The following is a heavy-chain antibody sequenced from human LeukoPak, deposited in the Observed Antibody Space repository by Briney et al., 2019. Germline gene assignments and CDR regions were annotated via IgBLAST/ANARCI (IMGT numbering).Heavy chain of an antibody. V-gene: IGHV4-59*08. CDR2: IYTSGST. CDR3: ARQWKNYYDFSRQAFDI. Sequence: TETLSLTCTVSGGSISSYYWSWIRQPPGKGLEWIGNIYTSGSTNYNPSLKSRVTISIDTSKKQFSLKLSSVTAADTAVYYCARQWKNYYDFSRQAFDIWGQGTMVTVSS. D-gene: IGHD3-22*01. CDR1: GGSISSYY. J-gene: IGHJ3*02.